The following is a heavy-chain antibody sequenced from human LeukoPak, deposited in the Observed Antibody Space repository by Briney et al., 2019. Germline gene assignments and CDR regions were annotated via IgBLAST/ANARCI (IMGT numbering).Heavy chain of an antibody. J-gene: IGHJ5*02. CDR3: ATAGYSSSWSFFPS. CDR2: ISGSGGST. CDR1: GLTFSSFS. V-gene: IGHV3-23*01. D-gene: IGHD6-13*01. Sequence: GGSLRLSCGVSGLTFSSFSMSCDRHAPGELLEWVSTISGSGGSTNYADSVTGRFTISSDDAKNTLTLQMSSLIDEDTAVYYCATAGYSSSWSFFPSWGQGTLVTVSS.